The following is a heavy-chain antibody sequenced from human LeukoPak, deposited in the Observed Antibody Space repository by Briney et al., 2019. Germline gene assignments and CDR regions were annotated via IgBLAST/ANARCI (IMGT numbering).Heavy chain of an antibody. Sequence: SETLSLTCTVSGVSISSSNSYWGWIRQPPGKGLWWIGSIYYSGNTYYNASLKSQVPISIDTSKNQFSLRLTSVTAADTAVYYCARQTGSGLFILPGGQGTLVTVSS. J-gene: IGHJ4*02. CDR3: ARQTGSGLFILP. D-gene: IGHD3/OR15-3a*01. V-gene: IGHV4-39*01. CDR1: GVSISSSNSY. CDR2: IYYSGNT.